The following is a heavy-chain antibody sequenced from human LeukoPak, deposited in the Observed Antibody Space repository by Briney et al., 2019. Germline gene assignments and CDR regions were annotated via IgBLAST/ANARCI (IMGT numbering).Heavy chain of an antibody. V-gene: IGHV7-4-1*02. CDR3: ARAYQRLGELSLPDY. D-gene: IGHD3-16*02. J-gene: IGHJ4*02. CDR1: GYTLTTYA. Sequence: ASVKVSCKASGYTLTTYAMNWVRQAPGQGLEWMGWINPNTGNPTYAQGFTGRFVFSLDTSVSTTYLQISSLKAEDTALYYCARAYQRLGELSLPDYWGQGTLVTASS. CDR2: INPNTGNP.